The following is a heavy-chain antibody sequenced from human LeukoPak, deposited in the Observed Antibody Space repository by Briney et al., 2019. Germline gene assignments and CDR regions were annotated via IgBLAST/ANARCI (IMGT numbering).Heavy chain of an antibody. CDR2: IYTSGST. CDR1: GGSISSGSYY. J-gene: IGHJ6*03. V-gene: IGHV4-61*02. D-gene: IGHD6-13*01. Sequence: PSETLSLTCTVSGGSISSGSYYWSWIRQPAGKGLEWIGRIYTSGSTNYNPSLKSRVTISVDTSKNQFSLKLSSVTAADTAVYYCATYGIAAAGTKFFSDYYYMDVWGKGTTVTVSS. CDR3: ATYGIAAAGTKFFSDYYYMDV.